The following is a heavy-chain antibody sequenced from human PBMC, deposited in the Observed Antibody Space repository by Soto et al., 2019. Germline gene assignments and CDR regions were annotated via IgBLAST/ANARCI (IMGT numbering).Heavy chain of an antibody. CDR2: VSYSGST. CDR1: GGAIGGYY. V-gene: IGHV4-59*08. CDR3: VRHGSDSGWFFFDP. Sequence: SETLSLTCSLSGGAIGGYYWSWIRQPPGKALEWIGYVSYSGSTDYHPSLKSRVSISIDTSKNQFSLKMISVTAADTAVYYCVRHGSDSGWFFFDPWGQGALVTVSS. J-gene: IGHJ5*02. D-gene: IGHD6-19*01.